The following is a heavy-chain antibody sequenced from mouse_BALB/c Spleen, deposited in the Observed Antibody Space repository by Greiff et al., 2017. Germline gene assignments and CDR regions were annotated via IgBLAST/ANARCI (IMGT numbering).Heavy chain of an antibody. Sequence: VQLQQSGAELVRPGVSVKISCKGSGYTFTDYAMHWVKQSHAKSLEWIGVISTYYGDASYNQKFKGKATMTVDKSSSTAYMELARLTSEDSAIYYCARGDYGSSPWYFDVWGAGTTVTVSS. CDR1: GYTFTDYA. CDR3: ARGDYGSSPWYFDV. V-gene: IGHV1S137*01. D-gene: IGHD1-1*01. CDR2: ISTYYGDA. J-gene: IGHJ1*01.